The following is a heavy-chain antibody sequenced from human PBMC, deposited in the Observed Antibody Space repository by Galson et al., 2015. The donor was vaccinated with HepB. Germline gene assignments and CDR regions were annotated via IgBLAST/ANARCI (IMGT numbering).Heavy chain of an antibody. CDR2: INQDGSAK. CDR1: GLSISSHW. V-gene: IGHV3-7*01. D-gene: IGHD3-3*01. J-gene: IGHJ4*02. CDR3: VTPYYDYWSGYDGY. Sequence: SLRLSCAVSGLSISSHWMSWVRQAPGKGLEWVANINQDGSAKYYVDSVKGRFTISRDNAKNSLYLQMNSLRAEDTAVYYCVTPYYDYWSGYDGYWGQGTLVAVSS.